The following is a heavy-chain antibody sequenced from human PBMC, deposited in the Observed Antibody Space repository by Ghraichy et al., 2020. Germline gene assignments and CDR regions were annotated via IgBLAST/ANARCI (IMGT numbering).Heavy chain of an antibody. Sequence: SETLSLTCTVSGGSVRSGSYYWSWIRQPPGKGLEWIGYIYYSGSTNYNPSLKSRVTISVDTSKNQFSLKLSSVTAADTAVYFCARLYCSRTSCYVDPWGQETLVTVSS. J-gene: IGHJ5*02. CDR3: ARLYCSRTSCYVDP. CDR1: GGSVRSGSYY. D-gene: IGHD2-2*01. V-gene: IGHV4-61*01. CDR2: IYYSGST.